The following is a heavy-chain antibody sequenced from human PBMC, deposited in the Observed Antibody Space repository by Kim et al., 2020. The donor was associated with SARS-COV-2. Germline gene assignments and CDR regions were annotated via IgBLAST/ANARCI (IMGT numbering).Heavy chain of an antibody. CDR2: ISSRSSYI. Sequence: GGSLRLSCAASGFTFSSYSMNWVRQAPGKGLEWVSSISSRSSYIYYAESGKGRFTISSDNAKNSLYLQMNILSAEVTAVYYCASSYSSGWSYFDYWGQGTLVTVSS. V-gene: IGHV3-21*01. D-gene: IGHD6-19*01. CDR3: ASSYSSGWSYFDY. CDR1: GFTFSSYS. J-gene: IGHJ4*02.